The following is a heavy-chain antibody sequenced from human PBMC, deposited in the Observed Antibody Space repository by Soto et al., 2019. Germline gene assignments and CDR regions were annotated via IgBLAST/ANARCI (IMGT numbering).Heavy chain of an antibody. CDR2: INAGNGNT. D-gene: IGHD5-18*01. J-gene: IGHJ6*02. CDR3: ARDQGDTAMVNPYYYYYGMDV. Sequence: GASVKVSCKASGYTFTSYAMHWVRQAPGQRLEWMGWINAGNGNTKYSQKFQGRVTITRDTSASTAYMELSSLRSEDTAVYYCARDQGDTAMVNPYYYYYGMDVWGQGTTVTVSS. V-gene: IGHV1-3*01. CDR1: GYTFTSYA.